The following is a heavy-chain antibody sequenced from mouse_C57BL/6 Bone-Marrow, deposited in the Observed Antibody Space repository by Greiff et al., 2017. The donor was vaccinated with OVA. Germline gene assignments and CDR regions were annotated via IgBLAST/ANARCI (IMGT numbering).Heavy chain of an antibody. CDR3: ARSRGAWFAY. Sequence: QVQQQQSGPELVKPGASVKISCKASGYAFSSSWMNWVKQRPGKGLEWIGRIYPGDGDTNYNGKFKGKATLTADKSSSTAYMQLSSLTSEDSAVYFCARSRGAWFAYWGQGTLVTVSA. CDR1: GYAFSSSW. J-gene: IGHJ3*01. CDR2: IYPGDGDT. V-gene: IGHV1-82*01.